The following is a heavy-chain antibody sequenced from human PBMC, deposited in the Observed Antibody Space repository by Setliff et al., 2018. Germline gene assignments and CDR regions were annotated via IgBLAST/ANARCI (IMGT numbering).Heavy chain of an antibody. CDR3: ARLEQFLEWPWFDP. Sequence: ASVKVSCKASGYAFTGYYMHWVRQAPGQGLEWMGWINPNSGGTNYSQKFQGRVTITRDTSASTAYMELSSLRSEDTAVYYCARLEQFLEWPWFDPWGQGTLVTVSS. V-gene: IGHV1-2*02. D-gene: IGHD3-3*01. CDR1: GYAFTGYY. J-gene: IGHJ5*02. CDR2: INPNSGGT.